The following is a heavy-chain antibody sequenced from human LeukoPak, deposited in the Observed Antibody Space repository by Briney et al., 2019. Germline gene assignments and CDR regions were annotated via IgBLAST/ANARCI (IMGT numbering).Heavy chain of an antibody. CDR1: GGSISSYY. V-gene: IGHV4-59*12. CDR2: IYYSGST. Sequence: MASETLSLTCTVSGGSISSYYWSWIRQPPGKGLEWIGYIYYSGSTNYSPSLKSRVTMSVDTSKNQFSLKLSSVTAADTAVYYCARDRYYYDSSARYFDYWGQGTLVTVSS. J-gene: IGHJ4*02. D-gene: IGHD3-22*01. CDR3: ARDRYYYDSSARYFDY.